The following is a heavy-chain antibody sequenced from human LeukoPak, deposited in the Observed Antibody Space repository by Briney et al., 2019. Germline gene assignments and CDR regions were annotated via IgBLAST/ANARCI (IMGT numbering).Heavy chain of an antibody. D-gene: IGHD3-22*01. Sequence: SVKVSCKASGGTFSSYAISWVRPAPGQGLEWMGGIIPIFGTANYAQKFQGRVTITADESTSTAYMELSSLRSEDTAVYYCARGALYYDSSGYHTPFDYWGQGTLVTVSS. CDR2: IIPIFGTA. CDR3: ARGALYYDSSGYHTPFDY. J-gene: IGHJ4*02. CDR1: GGTFSSYA. V-gene: IGHV1-69*13.